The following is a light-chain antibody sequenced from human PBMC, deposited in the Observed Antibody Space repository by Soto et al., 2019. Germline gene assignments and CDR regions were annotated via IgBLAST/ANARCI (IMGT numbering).Light chain of an antibody. CDR2: SNS. Sequence: QSVLTQPPSVSETPGQKVVLSCSGSTSNVGSNTVNWYQQFPGTAPKAVIYSNSLRPSGVPDRFSGSKSGTSASLAISGLQAEDEADYYCAAWDDSLNGPVFGTGTKVTVL. J-gene: IGLJ1*01. CDR1: TSNVGSNT. CDR3: AAWDDSLNGPV. V-gene: IGLV1-44*01.